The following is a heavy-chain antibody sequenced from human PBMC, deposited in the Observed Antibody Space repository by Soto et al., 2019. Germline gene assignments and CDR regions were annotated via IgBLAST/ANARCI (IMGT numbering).Heavy chain of an antibody. D-gene: IGHD2-2*01. CDR3: ARDLGYCSSTSCPRYYYYGMDV. J-gene: IGHJ6*02. CDR2: INPNSGGT. Sequence: ASVKVSCKASGGTFSSYAISWVRQAPGQGLEWMGWINPNSGGTNYAQKFQGWVTMTRDTSISTAYMELSRLRSDDTAVYYCARDLGYCSSTSCPRYYYYGMDVWGQGTTVTVSS. CDR1: GGTFSSYA. V-gene: IGHV1-2*04.